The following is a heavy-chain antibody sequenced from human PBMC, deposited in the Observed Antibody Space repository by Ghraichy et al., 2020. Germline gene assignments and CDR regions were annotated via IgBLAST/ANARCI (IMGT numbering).Heavy chain of an antibody. Sequence: GGSRRLSCAASGFTFSSYAMSWVRQAPGKGLEWVSAISGSGGSTYYADSVKGRFTISRDNSKNTLYLQMNSLRAEDTAVYYCAKGGDSSGWYVGYYYYGMDVWGQGTTVTVSS. CDR1: GFTFSSYA. CDR3: AKGGDSSGWYVGYYYYGMDV. J-gene: IGHJ6*02. D-gene: IGHD6-19*01. V-gene: IGHV3-23*01. CDR2: ISGSGGST.